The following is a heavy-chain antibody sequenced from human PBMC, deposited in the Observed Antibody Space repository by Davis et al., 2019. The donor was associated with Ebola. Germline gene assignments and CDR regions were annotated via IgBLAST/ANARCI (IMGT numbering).Heavy chain of an antibody. Sequence: PGGSLRLSCAASGFTFSSYWMHWVRQAPGKGLVWVSRINPDGSFTDYADSVKGRFSISRDSTSNTLYLQMNGLRAEDTAVYYCAKRGDYDSLVDYWGQGTLVTVSS. J-gene: IGHJ4*02. CDR1: GFTFSSYW. CDR2: INPDGSFT. CDR3: AKRGDYDSLVDY. V-gene: IGHV3-74*01. D-gene: IGHD4-17*01.